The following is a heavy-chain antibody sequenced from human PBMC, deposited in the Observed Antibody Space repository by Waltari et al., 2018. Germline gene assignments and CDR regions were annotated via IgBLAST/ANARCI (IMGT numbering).Heavy chain of an antibody. J-gene: IGHJ4*02. V-gene: IGHV4-39*01. D-gene: IGHD3-10*01. CDR3: ARQRGAVRGVMSEFDY. CDR2: IYYSGSN. CDR1: GVTISSRSSE. Sequence: QLQLQGSGPGLVKPSETLYLTCTGAGVTISSRSSEWGLTRQPPGKGLEWIGSIYYSGSNYYNPSLKSRVTISVDTSRNQSSLQLSSVTAADTAVYYCARQRGAVRGVMSEFDYWGQGTLVTVSS.